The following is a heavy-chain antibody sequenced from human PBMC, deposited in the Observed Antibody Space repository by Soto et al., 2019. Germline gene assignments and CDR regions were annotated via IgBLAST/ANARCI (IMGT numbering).Heavy chain of an antibody. CDR1: GGSVSSGSYY. Sequence: PSETLSLTCTVSGGSVSSGSYYWSWSRQPPGKGLEWIGYIYYSGSTNYNPSLKSRVTISVDTSKNQFSLKLSSVTAADTAVYYCARDLGSPERWFDPWAREPWSPSPQ. CDR2: IYYSGST. V-gene: IGHV4-61*01. J-gene: IGHJ5*02. CDR3: ARDLGSPERWFDP.